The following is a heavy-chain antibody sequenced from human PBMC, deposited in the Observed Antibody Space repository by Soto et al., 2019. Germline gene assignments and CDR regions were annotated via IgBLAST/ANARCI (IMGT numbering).Heavy chain of an antibody. D-gene: IGHD7-27*01. Sequence: DVQVLESGGDLVQPGESLRLSCAASGFTFSNYAMTWVRQPPGKGLEWVSTMSGSGDSIYYADSVKGRFTISRDNSKNTLYLQMNSLRADDWAVYYCATGRQMGYWGQGTLVIVSS. V-gene: IGHV3-23*01. CDR2: MSGSGDSI. CDR1: GFTFSNYA. CDR3: ATGRQMGY. J-gene: IGHJ4*02.